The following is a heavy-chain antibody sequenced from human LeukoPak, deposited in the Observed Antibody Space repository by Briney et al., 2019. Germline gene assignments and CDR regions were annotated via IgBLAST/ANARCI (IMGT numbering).Heavy chain of an antibody. V-gene: IGHV1-46*01. Sequence: GASLKVSCKASGYTFTSYYMHWVRQAPGQGLEWMGIINPSGGGTSYAQKFQGRVTITADKSTSTAYMELSSLRSEDTAVYYCARSVVVAATLEYYFDYWGQGTLVTVSS. J-gene: IGHJ4*02. CDR2: INPSGGGT. D-gene: IGHD2-15*01. CDR1: GYTFTSYY. CDR3: ARSVVVAATLEYYFDY.